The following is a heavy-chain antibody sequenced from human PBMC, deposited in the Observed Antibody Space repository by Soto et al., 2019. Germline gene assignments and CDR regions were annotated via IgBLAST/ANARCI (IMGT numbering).Heavy chain of an antibody. CDR2: TYYRSKWYN. V-gene: IGHV6-1*01. J-gene: IGHJ4*02. Sequence: QVQLQQSGPGLVKPSQTLSLTCAISGASVSSNSAAWNWIRQSPSRGLEWLGRTYYRSKWYNDYAVSVKSRITINPDTAKNQFSLQLNSVTPEDTAVYYCARGDYVWGSYRYYYFDYWGQGTLVTVAS. CDR1: GASVSSNSAA. D-gene: IGHD3-16*02. CDR3: ARGDYVWGSYRYYYFDY.